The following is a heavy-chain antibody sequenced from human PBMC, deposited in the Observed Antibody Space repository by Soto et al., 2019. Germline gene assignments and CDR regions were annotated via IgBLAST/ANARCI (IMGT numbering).Heavy chain of an antibody. Sequence: QVQLLESGPGLVKPSETLSLTCTVSGGSISSNYWSWIRQPPGTGLEWIGYIKYSGSTNHNPSLKILVTFSIATSKNQFSLKLTSVTAADTALYYCARHRSCSPVNGFDPWGQGTLVTVSS. J-gene: IGHJ5*02. CDR3: ARHRSCSPVNGFDP. CDR2: IKYSGST. CDR1: GGSISSNY. V-gene: IGHV4-59*01. D-gene: IGHD2-15*01.